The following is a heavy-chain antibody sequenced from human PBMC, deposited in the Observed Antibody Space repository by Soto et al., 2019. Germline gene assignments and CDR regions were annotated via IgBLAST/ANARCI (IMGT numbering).Heavy chain of an antibody. CDR1: GFTFSSYA. Sequence: QLLESGGGLIQPGGSLRLSCAASGFTFSSYAMSWVRQAPGQGLEWVSAISGSGTSTYYADSVKGRFTISRDNSKNTLYLQMNSLRAEDTAVYDCSKAMEGIVVVPDAIDYWGQGTLVTVSS. CDR2: ISGSGTST. CDR3: SKAMEGIVVVPDAIDY. J-gene: IGHJ4*02. D-gene: IGHD2-2*02. V-gene: IGHV3-23*01.